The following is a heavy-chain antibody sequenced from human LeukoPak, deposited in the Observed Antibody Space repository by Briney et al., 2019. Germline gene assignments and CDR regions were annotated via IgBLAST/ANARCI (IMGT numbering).Heavy chain of an antibody. Sequence: SETLSLTCTVSGGSISSYYWSWIRQPPGKGLEWIGYMSYSGSTNYNPSLKSRVTISVDKSKNQFSLKLSSVTAADTAVYYCASGGYYYYGMDVWGQGTTVTVSS. CDR2: MSYSGST. CDR3: ASGGYYYYGMDV. D-gene: IGHD3-16*01. CDR1: GGSISSYY. J-gene: IGHJ6*02. V-gene: IGHV4-59*12.